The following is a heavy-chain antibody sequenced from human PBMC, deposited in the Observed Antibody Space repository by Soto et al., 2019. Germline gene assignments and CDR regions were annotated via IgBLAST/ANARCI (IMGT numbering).Heavy chain of an antibody. CDR2: IYYSGST. J-gene: IGHJ5*02. Sequence: SETLSLTCTVSGGSISSSSYYWGWIRQPRGKGPEWIGSIYYSGSTYYNPSLKSRVTISVDTSKNQFSLKLSSVTAADTAVYYCARQPLLSEDWFDPWGQGTLVTVS. D-gene: IGHD3-16*01. CDR3: ARQPLLSEDWFDP. V-gene: IGHV4-39*01. CDR1: GGSISSSSYY.